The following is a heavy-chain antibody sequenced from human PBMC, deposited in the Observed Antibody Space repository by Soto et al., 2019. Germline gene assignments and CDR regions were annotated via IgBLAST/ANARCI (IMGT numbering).Heavy chain of an antibody. CDR3: AKDGVYSSGWYNY. CDR1: GFTFSSYA. D-gene: IGHD6-19*01. J-gene: IGHJ4*02. Sequence: EVQLLESGGGLVQPGGSLRLSCAASGFTFSSYAMSWVRQAPGKGLEWVSAISGSGGSTYYADSVKGRFTISRDNSKNTLYLQMNSLIAEDTAVYYCAKDGVYSSGWYNYWGQGTLVTVSS. V-gene: IGHV3-23*01. CDR2: ISGSGGST.